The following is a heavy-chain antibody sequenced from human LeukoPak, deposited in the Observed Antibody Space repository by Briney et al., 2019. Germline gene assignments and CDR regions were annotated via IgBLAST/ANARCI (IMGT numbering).Heavy chain of an antibody. D-gene: IGHD3-16*01. CDR3: ARDGGTDTDDRYFDL. CDR2: INNDGNIK. J-gene: IGHJ2*01. V-gene: IGHV3-74*03. Sequence: GGSLRLSCAASGFTLSNYWMINWVRPVPGKGLQWVSRINNDGNIKTEGRDRGYADSVKGRFNISTDNAKNTLYLQMNSLRAEDTAVYYCARDGGTDTDDRYFDLWGRGTQVTVSS. CDR1: GFTLSNYW.